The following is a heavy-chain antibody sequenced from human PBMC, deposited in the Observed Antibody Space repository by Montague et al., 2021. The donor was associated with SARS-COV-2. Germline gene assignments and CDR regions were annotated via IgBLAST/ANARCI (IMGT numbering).Heavy chain of an antibody. CDR2: IYYSGST. Sequence: SETLSLTCTVSGGSISSYYWSWIRQPPGKGLEWIGYIYYSGSTNYNPSLKSRVTISVDTSKNQFSLKLSSVTAADTAVYYCARAIGLRYSSGWYYYYYGMDVWGQGTTVTVSS. CDR1: GGSISSYY. D-gene: IGHD6-19*01. J-gene: IGHJ6*02. CDR3: ARAIGLRYSSGWYYYYYGMDV. V-gene: IGHV4-59*01.